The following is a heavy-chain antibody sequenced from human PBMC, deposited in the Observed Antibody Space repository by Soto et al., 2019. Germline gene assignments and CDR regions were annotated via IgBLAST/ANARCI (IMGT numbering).Heavy chain of an antibody. CDR3: ARHLTGLDT. Sequence: ETLSLTCTVSGGSISSFYWSWIRQPPGKGLEYIGYIHYSGSTNYSPSLKSRVTISLDTSKNHFSLKLTSVTPADTAVYYCARHLTGLDTWGQETLVTVSS. CDR1: GGSISSFY. J-gene: IGHJ5*02. CDR2: IHYSGST. V-gene: IGHV4-59*08.